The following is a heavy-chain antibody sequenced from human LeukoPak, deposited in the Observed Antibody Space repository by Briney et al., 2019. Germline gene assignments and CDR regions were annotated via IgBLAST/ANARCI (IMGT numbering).Heavy chain of an antibody. CDR1: GFTFSSYA. D-gene: IGHD6-13*01. V-gene: IGHV3-23*01. J-gene: IGHJ4*02. CDR3: AKDPHYSSSWYFDY. CDR2: ISGSGGST. Sequence: GGSLRLSCAASGFTFSSYAMSWVRQAPGKGLEWVSAISGSGGSTYYADSVKGRFTISRDNSKNTLYLQMNSLRAEDTTVYYCAKDPHYSSSWYFDYWGQGTLVTVSS.